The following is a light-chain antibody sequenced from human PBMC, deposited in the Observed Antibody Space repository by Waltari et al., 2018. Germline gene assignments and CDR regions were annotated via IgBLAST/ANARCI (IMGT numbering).Light chain of an antibody. CDR1: QRVASH. J-gene: IGKJ1*01. CDR2: AAS. Sequence: EIVMTQPPATLSWYTGERATLSCRASQRVASHLAWYQQKPGQAPRLLIYAASNRATGIPASFSGIWSGTYFTLTISSLEPEDFAFYYCTQRRTLPWTSGQGTKVEIK. CDR3: TQRRTLPWT. V-gene: IGKV3-11*01.